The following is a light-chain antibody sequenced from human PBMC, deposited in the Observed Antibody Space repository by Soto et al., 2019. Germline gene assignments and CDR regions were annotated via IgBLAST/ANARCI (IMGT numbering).Light chain of an antibody. Sequence: EIVLTQSPGTLSLFPGERATLSCRASQSISSNFVGWYQQKPGQAPRLLIYGSSTRATGIPDRFSGSGSGTDFTLTITRLEPEDFAVYYCQQFGSSPWTFGQGTKVEIK. J-gene: IGKJ1*01. CDR3: QQFGSSPWT. CDR1: QSISSNF. V-gene: IGKV3-20*01. CDR2: GSS.